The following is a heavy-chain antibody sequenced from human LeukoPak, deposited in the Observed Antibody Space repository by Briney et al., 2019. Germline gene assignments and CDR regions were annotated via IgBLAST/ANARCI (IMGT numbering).Heavy chain of an antibody. CDR3: ATEVRGVMPTPIDY. D-gene: IGHD3-10*01. CDR1: GYTLTELS. V-gene: IGHV1-24*01. J-gene: IGHJ4*02. CDR2: FDPEDGET. Sequence: ASVKVSCKVSGYTLTELSMHWVRQAPGKGLEWMGGFDPEDGETIYAQKFQGRVTMTEDTSTDTAYMELSSLRSEDTAVYYCATEVRGVMPTPIDYWGQGTLVTVSS.